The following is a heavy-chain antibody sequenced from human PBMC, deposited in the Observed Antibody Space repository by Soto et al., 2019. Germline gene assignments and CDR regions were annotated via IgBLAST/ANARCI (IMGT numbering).Heavy chain of an antibody. D-gene: IGHD2-15*01. CDR2: INPESGNP. CDR3: ASEDCRNTNCLKGFDY. J-gene: IGHJ4*02. Sequence: ASVKVSCKASGYTFTDYYMHWVRQAPGQGFEWVGGINPESGNPKYVPKFQGRVTVTRDTSTSTAYMELNRLTSDDTAVYYCASEDCRNTNCLKGFDYRGKGTLVTVSS. V-gene: IGHV1-2*02. CDR1: GYTFTDYY.